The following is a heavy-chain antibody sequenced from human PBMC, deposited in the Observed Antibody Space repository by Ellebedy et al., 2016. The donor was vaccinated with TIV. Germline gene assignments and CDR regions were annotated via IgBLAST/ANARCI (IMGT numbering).Heavy chain of an antibody. J-gene: IGHJ4*02. CDR3: ASGDTAMVNLDY. CDR2: INPNSGGT. Sequence: ASVKVSXXASGYTFTGYYMHWVRQAPGQGLEWMGWINPNSGGTNYAQKFQGRVTMTRDTSISTAYMELRSLRSEDTAVYYCASGDTAMVNLDYWGQGTLVTVSS. V-gene: IGHV1-2*02. D-gene: IGHD5-18*01. CDR1: GYTFTGYY.